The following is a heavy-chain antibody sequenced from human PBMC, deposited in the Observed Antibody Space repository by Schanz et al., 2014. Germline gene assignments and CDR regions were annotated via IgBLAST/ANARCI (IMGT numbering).Heavy chain of an antibody. J-gene: IGHJ4*02. D-gene: IGHD6-13*01. CDR2: INAGTGNT. Sequence: QVQLVQSGAEVKKPGASVKVSCKTSGYTFTDYPINWVRQAPGQRLEWMGWINAGTGNTEYSQKFQGRVTITRDTFASTTYMEVSSLRSEDAAVYYCARAGSSNWYFFDYWGQGTLVTVSS. CDR3: ARAGSSNWYFFDY. CDR1: GYTFTDYP. V-gene: IGHV1-3*01.